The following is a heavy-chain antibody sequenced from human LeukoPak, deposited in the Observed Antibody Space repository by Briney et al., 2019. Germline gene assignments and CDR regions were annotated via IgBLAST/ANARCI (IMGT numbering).Heavy chain of an antibody. CDR1: GGSISSNDYY. D-gene: IGHD2/OR15-2a*01. Sequence: KPSETLSLTCNVSGGSISSNDYYWGWIRQPPGKGLEWIGSIYHRGITHYTPSLKSRVTISVDTSRNQFSLKLSSVTAADTAVYYCARPLAGTFLSFDYWGQGTLVTVSS. CDR3: ARPLAGTFLSFDY. CDR2: IYHRGIT. J-gene: IGHJ4*02. V-gene: IGHV4-39*01.